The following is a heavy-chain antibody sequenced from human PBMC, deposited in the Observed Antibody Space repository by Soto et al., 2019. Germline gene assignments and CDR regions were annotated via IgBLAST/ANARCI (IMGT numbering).Heavy chain of an antibody. D-gene: IGHD3-22*01. CDR3: ARDGYYYDSSGYYYDFDY. CDR1: GGTFSSYA. V-gene: IGHV1-69*12. Sequence: QVQLVQSGAEVKKPGSSVKVSCKASGGTFSSYAISWVRQAPGQGLEWMGGIIPIFGTANYAQKFQGRVTITADESTSTAYMELRSLRSEDTAVYYCARDGYYYDSSGYYYDFDYWGQGTLVTVSS. J-gene: IGHJ4*02. CDR2: IIPIFGTA.